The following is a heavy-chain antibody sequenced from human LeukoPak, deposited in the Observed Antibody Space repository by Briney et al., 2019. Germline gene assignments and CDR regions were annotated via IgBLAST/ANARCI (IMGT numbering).Heavy chain of an antibody. CDR1: GDSIRGYY. V-gene: IGHV4-59*13. D-gene: IGHD6-13*01. CDR3: ARDGSAWYGWFDP. Sequence: PSETLSLTCTVSGDSIRGYYLNWIRQPPGKGLEWIGYIYYSGITNYNPSLKSRVTISLDKSKNQFSLKLNSLTVADTAVYYCARDGSAWYGWFDPWGQGTLVTVS. CDR2: IYYSGIT. J-gene: IGHJ5*02.